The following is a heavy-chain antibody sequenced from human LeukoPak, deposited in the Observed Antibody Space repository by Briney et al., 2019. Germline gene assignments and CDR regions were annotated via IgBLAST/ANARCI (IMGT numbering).Heavy chain of an antibody. D-gene: IGHD5-12*01. CDR2: ISSTSSYT. J-gene: IGHJ4*02. Sequence: GGSLRLSCAASGFTFSTYYMSWIRQAPGKGLEWVSYISSTSSYTNYADSVKGRFTISRDNAKNSLHLQMNSLRAEDTAVYYCARSYGWLPGGMWGQGTLVTVSS. CDR3: ARSYGWLPGGM. CDR1: GFTFSTYY. V-gene: IGHV3-11*03.